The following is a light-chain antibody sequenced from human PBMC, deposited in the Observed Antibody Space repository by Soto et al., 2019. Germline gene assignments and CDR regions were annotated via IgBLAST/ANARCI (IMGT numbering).Light chain of an antibody. CDR2: WAS. V-gene: IGKV4-1*01. J-gene: IGKJ4*01. CDR3: QQYYSTPPA. Sequence: DIVMTQSPDSLAVSLGERATINCKSSQSVLYSSNNKNYLAWYQQKPGQPPKLLIYWASTRESGVPDRFSGSGSGTYFTLTSSSLQAEDVAVYYCQQYYSTPPAFGGGTKVEIK. CDR1: QSVLYSSNNKNY.